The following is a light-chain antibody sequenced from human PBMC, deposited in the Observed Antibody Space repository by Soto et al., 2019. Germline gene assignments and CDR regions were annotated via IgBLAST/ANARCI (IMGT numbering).Light chain of an antibody. V-gene: IGKV1D-8*01. Sequence: VIWMTQSPSLLSASTGDRVTISCLMSQGISSYLAWYQQKPGKAPELLIYAASTLQSGVPSRFSGSGSGTDFTLTISCLQSEDFATYYCQQYYSFPYHFGQGNK. CDR2: AAS. CDR3: QQYYSFPYH. J-gene: IGKJ2*01. CDR1: QGISSY.